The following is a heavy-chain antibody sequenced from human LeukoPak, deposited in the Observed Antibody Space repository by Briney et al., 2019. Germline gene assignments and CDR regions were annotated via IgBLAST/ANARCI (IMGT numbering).Heavy chain of an antibody. J-gene: IGHJ5*02. Sequence: SVKVSCKASGGTFSSYAISWVRQATGQGLEWMGGIIPIFGTANYAQKFQGRVTITAEESTSTAYMELSSLRSEDTAVYYCAREGIAAAGTGRNWFDPWGQGTLVTVSS. CDR1: GGTFSSYA. CDR3: AREGIAAAGTGRNWFDP. D-gene: IGHD6-13*01. CDR2: IIPIFGTA. V-gene: IGHV1-69*13.